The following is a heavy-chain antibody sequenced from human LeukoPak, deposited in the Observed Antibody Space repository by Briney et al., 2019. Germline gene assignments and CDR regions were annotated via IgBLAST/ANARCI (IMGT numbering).Heavy chain of an antibody. Sequence: PGRSLRLSCAASGFTFSGSAMHWVRQASGKGLEWVGRIRSKANSYATAYAASVKGRFTISRDDSKNTAYLQMNSLKTEDTAVYYCTYYYGSGNDYWGQGTLVTVSS. CDR3: TYYYGSGNDY. D-gene: IGHD3-10*01. V-gene: IGHV3-73*01. CDR2: IRSKANSYAT. J-gene: IGHJ4*02. CDR1: GFTFSGSA.